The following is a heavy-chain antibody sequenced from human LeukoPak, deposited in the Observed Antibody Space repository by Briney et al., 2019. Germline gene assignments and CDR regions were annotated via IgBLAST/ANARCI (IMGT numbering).Heavy chain of an antibody. V-gene: IGHV3-64*01. D-gene: IGHD6-13*01. CDR3: ARGSSVGKQLPNDY. J-gene: IGHJ4*02. CDR1: GFTFSSYA. Sequence: PGGSLRLSCAASGFTFSSYAMHWVRQAPGKGLEYVSAISSYGGSTYYANSVKGRFTISRDNSKDTLYLQMGSLRAEDMALYYCARGSSVGKQLPNDYWGQGTLVTVSS. CDR2: ISSYGGST.